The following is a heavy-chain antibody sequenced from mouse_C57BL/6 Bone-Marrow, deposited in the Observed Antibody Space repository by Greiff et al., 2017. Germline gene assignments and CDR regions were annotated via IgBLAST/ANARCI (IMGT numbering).Heavy chain of an antibody. D-gene: IGHD2-3*01. J-gene: IGHJ1*03. CDR2: IYPRDGST. Sequence: QVQLQQPGAELVMPGASVKLSCKASGYTFTSYDINWVKQRPGQGLEWIGWIYPRDGSTKYNEKFKGKATLTVDTSSSTAYMELHSLTSEDSAVYFCAREGWLLRNWYFDVWGTGTTVTVSS. CDR3: AREGWLLRNWYFDV. CDR1: GYTFTSYD. V-gene: IGHV1-85*01.